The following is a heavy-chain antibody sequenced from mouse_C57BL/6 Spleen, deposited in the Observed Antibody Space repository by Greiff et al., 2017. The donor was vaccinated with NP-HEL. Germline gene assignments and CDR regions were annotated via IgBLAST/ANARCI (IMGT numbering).Heavy chain of an antibody. D-gene: IGHD2-4*01. J-gene: IGHJ4*01. Sequence: DVKLVESGGGLVQPGGSLKLSCAASGFTFSDYYMYWVRQTPEKRLEWVAYISNGGGSTYYPDTVKGRFNISRDNAKNTLYLQMSRLKSEDTAMYYCARIYYDYDGDYAMDYWGHGTSVTVSS. CDR2: ISNGGGST. CDR1: GFTFSDYY. V-gene: IGHV5-12*01. CDR3: ARIYYDYDGDYAMDY.